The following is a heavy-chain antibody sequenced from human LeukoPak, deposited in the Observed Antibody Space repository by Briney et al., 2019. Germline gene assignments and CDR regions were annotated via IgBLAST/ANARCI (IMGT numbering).Heavy chain of an antibody. CDR2: INPNSGGT. D-gene: IGHD3-22*01. Sequence: ASVKVSCKASGYTFTSYDINWVRQAPGQGLEWMGRINPNSGGTNYAQKFQGRVTMTRDTSISTAYMELSRLRSDDTAVYYCARDLDHYYDSSRHFDYWGQGTLVTVSS. J-gene: IGHJ4*02. V-gene: IGHV1-2*06. CDR3: ARDLDHYYDSSRHFDY. CDR1: GYTFTSYD.